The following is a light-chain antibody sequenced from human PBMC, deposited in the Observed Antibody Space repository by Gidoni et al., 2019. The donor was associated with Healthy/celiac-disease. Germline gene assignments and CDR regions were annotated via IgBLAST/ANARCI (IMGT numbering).Light chain of an antibody. V-gene: IGKV1-33*01. CDR1: QDISNY. CDR2: DAS. J-gene: IGKJ5*01. Sequence: DIQMTQSPSSLSASVGDRVTIPCQARQDISNYLNWYQQKPGKAPKLLIYDASNLETGVPPRFSGSGSGTDFTFTISSLQPEDIATYYCQQYDNLITFGQGTRLEIK. CDR3: QQYDNLIT.